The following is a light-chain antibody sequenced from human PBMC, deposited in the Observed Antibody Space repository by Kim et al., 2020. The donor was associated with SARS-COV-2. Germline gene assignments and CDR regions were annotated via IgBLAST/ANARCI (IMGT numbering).Light chain of an antibody. CDR1: TSDVGGYNY. Sequence: GQSTTLSSTGSTSDVGGYNYVSWYQQQPGKAPHLMIYDVSNRPSGVSNRFSGTKAGNTASLTISGLQAEDEADYYCSSYTGSSTVVFGGGTKLTVL. CDR3: SSYTGSSTVV. CDR2: DVS. J-gene: IGLJ2*01. V-gene: IGLV2-14*03.